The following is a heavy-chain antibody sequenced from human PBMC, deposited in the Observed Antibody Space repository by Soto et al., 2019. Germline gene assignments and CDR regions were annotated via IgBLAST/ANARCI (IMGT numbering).Heavy chain of an antibody. CDR3: AKDTSGGRPTLFDY. V-gene: IGHV3-23*01. CDR1: GFTFSNYA. D-gene: IGHD2-15*01. CDR2: ITESGGNT. J-gene: IGHJ4*02. Sequence: EVQLLESGGGLVQPGGSLRLSCAASGFTFSNYAMSWVRQAPGKGLEWVSSITESGGNTYYAGSVKGRFTISRDNSKNTLDLQMNSLRVEDTALYYCAKDTSGGRPTLFDYWGQGTLVTVSS.